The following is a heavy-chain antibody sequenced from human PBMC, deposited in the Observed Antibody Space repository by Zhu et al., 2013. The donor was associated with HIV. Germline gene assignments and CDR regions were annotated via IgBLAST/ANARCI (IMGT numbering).Heavy chain of an antibody. Sequence: VQLLESGGGFVQPGESLRLSCVVSGFTFSSYAMSWVRQAPGKGLEWVSTITASGGRLYYADSVRGRFTISRDHSNNTIHLQMNGLRAEDTALYYCAREGATLDYWGQGTLVTVSS. CDR3: AREGATLDY. CDR1: GFTFSSYA. D-gene: IGHD1-26*01. J-gene: IGHJ4*02. CDR2: ITASGGRL. V-gene: IGHV3-23*01.